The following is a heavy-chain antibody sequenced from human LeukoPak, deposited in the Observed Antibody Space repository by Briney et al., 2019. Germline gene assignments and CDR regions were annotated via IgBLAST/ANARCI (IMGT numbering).Heavy chain of an antibody. D-gene: IGHD7-27*01. CDR1: GGSFSGYY. CDR3: ARGWASHYFDY. Sequence: PSETLSLTCAVYGGSFSGYYWSWIRQPPGKGLEWIGEINHSGSTNYNPSLKSRVTISVDTSKNQFSLKLSSVTAADTAVYYWARGWASHYFDYWGQGTLVTVSS. J-gene: IGHJ4*02. CDR2: INHSGST. V-gene: IGHV4-34*01.